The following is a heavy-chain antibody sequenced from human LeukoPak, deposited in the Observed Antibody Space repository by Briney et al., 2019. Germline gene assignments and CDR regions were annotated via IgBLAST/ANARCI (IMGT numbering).Heavy chain of an antibody. CDR1: GFTFSSYS. D-gene: IGHD3-10*01. CDR2: ISSSSSYI. V-gene: IGHV3-21*01. J-gene: IGHJ4*02. Sequence: SGGSLRLSCAASGFTFSSYSMNWVRQAPGKGLEWVSSISSSSSYIYYADSVKGRFTISRDNAKNSLYLQMNSLRAEDTAVYYCASLSEDKITMVPYWGQGTLVTVSS. CDR3: ASLSEDKITMVPY.